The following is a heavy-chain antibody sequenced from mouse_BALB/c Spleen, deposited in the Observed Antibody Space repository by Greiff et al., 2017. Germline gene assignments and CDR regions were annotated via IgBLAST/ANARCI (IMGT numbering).Heavy chain of an antibody. CDR3: AREGTTVVAYYAMDY. CDR2: ISSGGST. D-gene: IGHD1-1*01. J-gene: IGHJ4*01. V-gene: IGHV5-6-5*01. CDR1: GFTFSSYA. Sequence: EVQRVESGGGLVKPGGSLKLSCAASGFTFSSYAMSWVRQTPEKRLEWVASISSGGSTDYPDSVKGRFTISRDNARNILYLQMSSLRSEDTAMYYCAREGTTVVAYYAMDYWGQGTAVTVSS.